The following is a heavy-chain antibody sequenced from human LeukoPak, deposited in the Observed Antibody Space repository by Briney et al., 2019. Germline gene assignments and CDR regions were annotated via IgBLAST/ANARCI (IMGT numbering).Heavy chain of an antibody. CDR1: GFTFSSYS. Sequence: SGGSLRLSCAASGFTFSSYSMNWVRQAPGKGREGVSSISSSSSYVYYADSGKGRFTISRENAKKSLYLKMKSLRAEDTAVYYCARAAAAMATNYYYYYMDVWGKGTTVTVSS. V-gene: IGHV3-21*01. CDR2: ISSSSSYV. J-gene: IGHJ6*03. CDR3: ARAAAAMATNYYYYYMDV. D-gene: IGHD5-18*01.